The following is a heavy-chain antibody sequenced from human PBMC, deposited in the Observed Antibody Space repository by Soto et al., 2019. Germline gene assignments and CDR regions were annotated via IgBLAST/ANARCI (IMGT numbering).Heavy chain of an antibody. CDR1: GYTFTGYA. CDR2: INAGNGNT. Sequence: GASVKVSCKASGYTFTGYAMHWVRQAPGQRLEWMGWINAGNGNTKYSQKFQGRVTITRDTSASTAYMELSSLRSEDTAVYYCAILWFGELSSFDYWGQGTLVTVS. V-gene: IGHV1-3*01. CDR3: AILWFGELSSFDY. D-gene: IGHD3-10*01. J-gene: IGHJ4*02.